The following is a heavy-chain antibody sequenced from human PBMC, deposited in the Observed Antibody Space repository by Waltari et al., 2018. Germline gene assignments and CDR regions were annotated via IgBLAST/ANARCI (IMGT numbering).Heavy chain of an antibody. V-gene: IGHV3-23*01. D-gene: IGHD3-10*01. CDR3: AKDLRAYYGSASDY. Sequence: EVQLLESGGGLVQPGGSLRLSCAASGFTFSDFAMTWVRKAPGKGVEGVCAMSGSGGATYSADSVKGRFTVSRDNSKNTLYLQMNNLRAEDTAVYFCAKDLRAYYGSASDYWGHGSLVTVSS. CDR2: MSGSGGAT. J-gene: IGHJ4*01. CDR1: GFTFSDFA.